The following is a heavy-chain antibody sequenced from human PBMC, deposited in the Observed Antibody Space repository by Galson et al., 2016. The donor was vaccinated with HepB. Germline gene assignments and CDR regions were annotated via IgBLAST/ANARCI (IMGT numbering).Heavy chain of an antibody. CDR3: ARWVGGSDY. V-gene: IGHV3-11*06. J-gene: IGHJ4*02. CDR2: ISYSTTHT. Sequence: SLRLSCAASGFTFTDYYMSWIRQAPGKGLEWLSYISYSTTHTNYADSVKGRFTISRDNAKSSLYLQMNSLRVEDTAVYYCARWVGGSDYWGQGTLVTVSS. CDR1: GFTFTDYY. D-gene: IGHD3-10*01.